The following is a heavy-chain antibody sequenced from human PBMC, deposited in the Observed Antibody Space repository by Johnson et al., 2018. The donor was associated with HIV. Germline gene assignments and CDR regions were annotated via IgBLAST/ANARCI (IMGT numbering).Heavy chain of an antibody. CDR1: GFTFSNYW. V-gene: IGHV3-74*01. CDR2: VNNDGGDT. D-gene: IGHD1-26*01. Sequence: MQLVESGGGVVQPGGSLRLSCAVSGFTFSNYWMHWVRQAPGKGLVWVSRVNNDGGDTIYADSVKGRFTISRDNSKNTLYLQMNSLRAEDTAVYYCAKDSSGSFVIPSGAFDIWGQGTMVTVSS. J-gene: IGHJ3*02. CDR3: AKDSSGSFVIPSGAFDI.